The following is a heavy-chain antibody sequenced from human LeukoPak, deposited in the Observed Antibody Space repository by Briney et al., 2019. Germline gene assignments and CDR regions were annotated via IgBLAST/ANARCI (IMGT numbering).Heavy chain of an antibody. D-gene: IGHD3-16*01. CDR1: GFTFSSYS. CDR3: ARGDQAFDY. J-gene: IGHJ4*02. Sequence: GGSLRLSCAASGFTFSSYSMNWDRQAPGKGLEWVSSISSSSSYIYYADSVKGGFTISRDNAKNSLYLRMNSLRAEDTAVCYCARGDQAFDYWGQGTLVTVSS. CDR2: ISSSSSYI. V-gene: IGHV3-21*01.